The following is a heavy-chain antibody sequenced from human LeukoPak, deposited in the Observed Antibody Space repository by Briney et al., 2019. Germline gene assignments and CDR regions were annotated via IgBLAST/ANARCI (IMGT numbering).Heavy chain of an antibody. CDR2: IIPIFGTA. V-gene: IGHV1-69*01. D-gene: IGHD2-15*01. Sequence: ASVKVSCKASGGTFSSYAISWVRQAPGQGLEWMGGIIPIFGTANYAQKFQGRVTITADESTSTAYMELSSLRSEDTAVYYCARDSLKYCSGGSCYGRAFDIWGQGTMVTVPS. J-gene: IGHJ3*02. CDR3: ARDSLKYCSGGSCYGRAFDI. CDR1: GGTFSSYA.